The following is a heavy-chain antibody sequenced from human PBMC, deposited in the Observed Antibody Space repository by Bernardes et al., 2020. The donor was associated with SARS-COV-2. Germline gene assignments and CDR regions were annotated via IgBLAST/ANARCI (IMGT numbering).Heavy chain of an antibody. J-gene: IGHJ4*02. CDR2: IHVTGTP. V-gene: IGHV4-61*02. Sequence: SETLSLTCTVSGDSISSGRYYWTWIRQPAGKGLEWIGRIHVTGTPNYSPSLRNRLTISIDTSKNQLSLKLSSVTAADTALYYCARASSWVFDYWGQGTLVTVSS. CDR3: ARASSWVFDY. D-gene: IGHD2-2*01. CDR1: GDSISSGRYY.